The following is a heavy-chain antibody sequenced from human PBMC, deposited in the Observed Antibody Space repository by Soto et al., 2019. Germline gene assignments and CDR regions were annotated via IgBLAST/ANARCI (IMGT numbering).Heavy chain of an antibody. J-gene: IGHJ3*02. D-gene: IGHD3-3*02. Sequence: PSETLPLTCTVYGGSFSAYCWSWIRQPPGKGLEWIGEINHSGSTNYNPSLKSRVAISVDTSKNQLSLKLSSVTAADTAVYYCARELGLATPGADIFETWGRGTKVTVS. CDR1: GGSFSAYC. CDR2: INHSGST. CDR3: ARELGLATPGADIFET. V-gene: IGHV4-34*01.